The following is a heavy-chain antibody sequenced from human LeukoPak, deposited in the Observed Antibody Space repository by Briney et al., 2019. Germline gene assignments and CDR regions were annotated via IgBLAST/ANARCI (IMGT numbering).Heavy chain of an antibody. CDR3: ARVAQDCSGGSCFDY. CDR1: GFTLSSYS. D-gene: IGHD2-15*01. CDR2: ISSSSSYI. J-gene: IGHJ4*02. V-gene: IGHV3-21*01. Sequence: GGSLRLSCAASGFTLSSYSMNWVRQAPGKGLEWVSSISSSSSYIYYADSVKGRFSISRDNAKNSLYLQMNSLRAEDTAVYYCARVAQDCSGGSCFDYWGQGTLVTVSS.